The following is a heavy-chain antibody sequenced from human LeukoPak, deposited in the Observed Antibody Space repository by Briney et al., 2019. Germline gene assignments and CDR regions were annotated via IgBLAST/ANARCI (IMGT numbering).Heavy chain of an antibody. CDR2: ISGSGGST. CDR1: GFTFSSYA. J-gene: IGHJ4*02. CDR3: AKDLLTVPRYFDY. V-gene: IGHV3-23*01. Sequence: GGSLRLSCAASGFTFSSYAVNWVRQAPGKGLEWVSAISGSGGSTYYADSVKGRFTISRDNSKNTLYLQMNSLRAEDTAVYYCAKDLLTVPRYFDYWGQGTLVTVSS. D-gene: IGHD3-9*01.